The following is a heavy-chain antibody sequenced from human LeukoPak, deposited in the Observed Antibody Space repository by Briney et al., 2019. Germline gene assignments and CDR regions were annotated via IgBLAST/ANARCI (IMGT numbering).Heavy chain of an antibody. CDR2: ITISGGST. J-gene: IGHJ6*03. D-gene: IGHD2-2*01. CDR1: GFTFSSYY. V-gene: IGHV3-23*01. Sequence: GGSLRLSCAASGFTFSSYYMSWVRQAPGEGLEWVSSITISGGSTFYADSVMGRFTISRDNYKTTLYMQMNSLSAEDTAVYYCAKRGNPAVRHPYLDVWGKGTTVSVSS. CDR3: AKRGNPAVRHPYLDV.